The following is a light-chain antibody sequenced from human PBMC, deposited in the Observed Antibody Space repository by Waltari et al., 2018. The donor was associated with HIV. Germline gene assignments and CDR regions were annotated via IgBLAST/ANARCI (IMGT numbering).Light chain of an antibody. Sequence: LTQPSSVSVSPGQTARSTCTGTSSDVGGYNYVSWYQQHPGKAPKLMIYEVSKRPSGVPDRFSGSKSGNTASLTVSGLQAEDEADYYCSSYAGSNNFVFGTGTKVTVL. CDR3: SSYAGSNNFV. CDR2: EVS. V-gene: IGLV2-8*01. J-gene: IGLJ1*01. CDR1: SSDVGGYNY.